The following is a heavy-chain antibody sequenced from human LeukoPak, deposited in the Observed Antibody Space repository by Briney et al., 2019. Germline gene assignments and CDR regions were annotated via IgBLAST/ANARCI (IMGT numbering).Heavy chain of an antibody. Sequence: SETLSLTCTVSGGSFSSGSYYWGWIRQPPGKGLEWVGYIYYSGSTNSNPSLNRRVTISVDTSKNQFSLKLSSVTAADTAVYYCARGGEADYDFWSGSGPYDAFDIWGQGTMVTVSS. D-gene: IGHD3-3*01. CDR3: ARGGEADYDFWSGSGPYDAFDI. V-gene: IGHV4-61*01. CDR1: GGSFSSGSYY. J-gene: IGHJ3*02. CDR2: IYYSGST.